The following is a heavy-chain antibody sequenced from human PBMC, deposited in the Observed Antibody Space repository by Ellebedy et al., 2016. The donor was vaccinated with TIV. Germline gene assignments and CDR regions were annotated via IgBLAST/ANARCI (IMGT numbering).Heavy chain of an antibody. D-gene: IGHD2-2*01. Sequence: GESLKISCKGSGYSFTSFWIGWVRQMPGKGLEWMGIIYPGDSGTRYSPSFQGQVTISADKSISTAYLQWSSLKASDTAMYYCARHAAAPTRHYYYYGMDVWGQGTTVTVSS. CDR2: IYPGDSGT. J-gene: IGHJ6*02. CDR1: GYSFTSFW. V-gene: IGHV5-51*01. CDR3: ARHAAAPTRHYYYYGMDV.